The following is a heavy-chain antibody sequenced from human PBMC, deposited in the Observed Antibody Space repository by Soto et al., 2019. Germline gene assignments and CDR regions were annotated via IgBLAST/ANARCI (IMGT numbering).Heavy chain of an antibody. D-gene: IGHD3-10*01. J-gene: IGHJ6*02. Sequence: QVHLVQSGAEVKKPGASVKVSCKASGYTFTNYDINWVRQAPGQGLEWMGWISTYTGNTNYAQKLQGRVTMTTDTPTSTAYMELRSLRSDDTAVYYCARGYYYGSGRPTPGGMDVWGQGTTVTVSS. CDR2: ISTYTGNT. CDR3: ARGYYYGSGRPTPGGMDV. V-gene: IGHV1-18*01. CDR1: GYTFTNYD.